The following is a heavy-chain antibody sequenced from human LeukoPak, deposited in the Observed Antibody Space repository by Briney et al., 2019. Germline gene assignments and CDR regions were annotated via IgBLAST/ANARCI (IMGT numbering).Heavy chain of an antibody. J-gene: IGHJ4*02. V-gene: IGHV6-1*01. Sequence: SQTLSLTCAFSGDSVSSTSASWNWIRQSPSRGLEWLGTTYCSCKSYSDYAVSVRGRITVDTDTSTNQFPLQLNSVTPEDTAVYYCARGVYSSCFYFDYWGQGTLVTVSS. CDR3: ARGVYSSCFYFDY. CDR2: TYCSCKSYS. D-gene: IGHD6-19*01. CDR1: GDSVSSTSAS.